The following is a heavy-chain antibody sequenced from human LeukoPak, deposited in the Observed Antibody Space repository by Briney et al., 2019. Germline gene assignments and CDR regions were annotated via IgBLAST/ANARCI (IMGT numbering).Heavy chain of an antibody. CDR3: ARDLAPLLEDIVVVPAAREL. Sequence: PSETLSLTCTVSGGSISSYYWSWIRQPPGKGLEWIGYIYYSGSTNYNPSPKSRVTISVDTSKNQFSLKLSSVTAADTAVYYCARDLAPLLEDIVVVPAARELWGQGTLVTVSS. CDR2: IYYSGST. J-gene: IGHJ4*02. V-gene: IGHV4-59*01. CDR1: GGSISSYY. D-gene: IGHD2-2*01.